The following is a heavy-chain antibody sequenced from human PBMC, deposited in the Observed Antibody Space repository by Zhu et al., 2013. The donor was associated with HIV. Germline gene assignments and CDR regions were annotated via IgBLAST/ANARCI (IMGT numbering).Heavy chain of an antibody. V-gene: IGHV3-21*01. Sequence: EVQLVESGGGLVKPGGSLRLSCAASGFTFSSYNMNWVRQAPGKGLEWVSSISSSSSYISYADSMKGRFTISRDNAKKSLYLQMNSLRAEDTAVYYCARSPYSGYDGIRYFDYWGQGTLVTVSS. CDR3: ARSPYSGYDGIRYFDY. J-gene: IGHJ4*02. CDR2: ISSSSSYI. D-gene: IGHD5-12*01. CDR1: GFTFSSYN.